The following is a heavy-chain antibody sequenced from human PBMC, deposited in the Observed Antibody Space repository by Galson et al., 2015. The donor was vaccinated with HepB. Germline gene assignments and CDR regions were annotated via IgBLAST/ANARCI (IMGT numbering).Heavy chain of an antibody. CDR1: GGSISSYY. V-gene: IGHV4-59*01. CDR3: ARELTGYLYMDV. J-gene: IGHJ6*03. CDR2: IYYSGST. Sequence: LSLTCTVSGGSISSYYWSWIRQPPGKGLEWIGYIYYSGSTNYNPSLKSRVTISVDTSKNQFSLKLTSVTAADTAVYYCARELTGYLYMDVWGKGTTVTVSS. D-gene: IGHD5-18*01.